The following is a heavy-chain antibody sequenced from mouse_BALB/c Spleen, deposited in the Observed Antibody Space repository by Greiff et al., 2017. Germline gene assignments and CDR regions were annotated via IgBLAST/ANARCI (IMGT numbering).Heavy chain of an antibody. CDR3: ARGEGTY. J-gene: IGHJ3*01. V-gene: IGHV7-3*02. CDR1: GFTFTDYY. CDR2: IRNKANGYTT. Sequence: EVKLMESGGGLVQPGGSLRLSCATSGFTFTDYYMSWVRQPPGKALEWLGFIRNKANGYTTEYSASVKGRFTISRDNSQSILYLQMNTLRAEDSATYYCARGEGTYWGQGTLVTVSA.